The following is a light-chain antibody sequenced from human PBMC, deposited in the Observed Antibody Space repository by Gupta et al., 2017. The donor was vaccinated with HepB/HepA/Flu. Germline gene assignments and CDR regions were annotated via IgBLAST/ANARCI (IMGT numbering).Light chain of an antibody. V-gene: IGLV3-1*01. CDR3: QAWDTGTVV. J-gene: IGLJ2*01. Sequence: SSELTQPPSVSVSPGPTASITCSGDKLGDKYASWYQQKPGQSPVLVIYQDNKRPSGIPERFSGSNSGNTATLTISGTQPMDEADYYCQAWDTGTVVFGGGTKLTVL. CDR1: KLGDKY. CDR2: QDN.